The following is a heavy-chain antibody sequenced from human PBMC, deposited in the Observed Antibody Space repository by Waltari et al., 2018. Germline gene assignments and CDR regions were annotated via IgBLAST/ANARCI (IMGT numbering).Heavy chain of an antibody. CDR2: IGGTHSNI. J-gene: IGHJ5*02. CDR3: TRDLYGSGGDWFDP. Sequence: EVRLAESGGGLVKTGGSLRLSCTASGFEFGTYAMNWVRQAPGTGLEWVSSIGGTHSNIFYADSVKGRFTVSRDNAKNSLYLQMDNLRAEDSGLYFCTRDLYGSGGDWFDPWGQGTLVTVSS. D-gene: IGHD3-10*01. V-gene: IGHV3-21*03. CDR1: GFEFGTYA.